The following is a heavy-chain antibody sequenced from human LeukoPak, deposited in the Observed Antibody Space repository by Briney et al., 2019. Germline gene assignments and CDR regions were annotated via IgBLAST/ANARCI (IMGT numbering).Heavy chain of an antibody. Sequence: ASVKVSCKASGYTFTSYGISWVRQAPGQGLEWMGWISAYNGNTNYAQKLQGRVTMITDTSTGTAYMELRGLRPDDTAVYYCARDSLGYSGYDCYDYWGQGTLVTVSS. CDR1: GYTFTSYG. V-gene: IGHV1-18*01. J-gene: IGHJ4*02. CDR3: ARDSLGYSGYDCYDY. D-gene: IGHD5-12*01. CDR2: ISAYNGNT.